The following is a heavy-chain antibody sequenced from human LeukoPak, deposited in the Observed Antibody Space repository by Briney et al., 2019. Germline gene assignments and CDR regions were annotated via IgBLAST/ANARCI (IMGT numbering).Heavy chain of an antibody. CDR3: ARGPHDTAYYFDQ. CDR2: IDPNSGGT. D-gene: IGHD5-18*01. J-gene: IGHJ4*02. CDR1: GFSFTGYF. V-gene: IGHV1-2*06. Sequence: GASVKVSCKASGFSFTGYFMHWVRQASGQGPEWMGRIDPNSGGTNYALKFQGRVTMTRDTSITTAYMDLSRLRSDDTAVYYCARGPHDTAYYFDQWGQGTLVTVSP.